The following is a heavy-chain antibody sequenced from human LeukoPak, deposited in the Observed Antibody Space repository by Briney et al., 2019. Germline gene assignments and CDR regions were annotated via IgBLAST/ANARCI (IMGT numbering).Heavy chain of an antibody. CDR1: GSILSTYW. Sequence: PGASLQISGQGSGSILSTYWSSWMRQLPGKGLEWMGRIAPSDFSTDNSPSFQGHVTISVDKSINTAYLQWNSLKASDTAIYYCATGLSGWLYWGQGTLVTVSS. D-gene: IGHD6-19*01. CDR3: ATGLSGWLY. J-gene: IGHJ4*02. CDR2: IAPSDFST. V-gene: IGHV5-10-1*01.